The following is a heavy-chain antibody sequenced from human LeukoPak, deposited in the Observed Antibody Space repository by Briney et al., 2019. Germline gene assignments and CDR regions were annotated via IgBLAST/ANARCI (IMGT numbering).Heavy chain of an antibody. Sequence: ASVKVSCKASGYTFTSYGISWVRQAPGQGLEWMGWISAYNGNTNYTQKLQGRVTMTTDTSTSTAYMELRSLRSDDTAVYYCARDIGYCSGGSCLDWGQGTPVTVSS. V-gene: IGHV1-18*01. CDR2: ISAYNGNT. CDR3: ARDIGYCSGGSCLD. J-gene: IGHJ4*02. D-gene: IGHD2-15*01. CDR1: GYTFTSYG.